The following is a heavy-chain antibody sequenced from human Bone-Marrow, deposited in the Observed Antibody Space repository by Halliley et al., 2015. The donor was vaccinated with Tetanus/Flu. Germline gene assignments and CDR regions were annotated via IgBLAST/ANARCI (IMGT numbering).Heavy chain of an antibody. D-gene: IGHD6-6*01. CDR3: AKVKDSSSAGSWYYYGMDV. CDR2: YEGTNK. J-gene: IGHJ6*02. Sequence: YEGTNKDYAASVKGRFTISRDNSRNTLNLEMNSLRAEDTAVYYCAKVKDSSSAGSWYYYGMDVWGQGTTVTVSS. V-gene: IGHV3-30-3*02.